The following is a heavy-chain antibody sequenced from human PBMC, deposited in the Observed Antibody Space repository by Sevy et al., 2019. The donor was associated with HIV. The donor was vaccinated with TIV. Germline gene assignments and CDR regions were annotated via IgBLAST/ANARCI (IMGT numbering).Heavy chain of an antibody. V-gene: IGHV4-38-2*01. CDR1: GYSISSGYY. CDR3: ARGPYYYDSSGFFDY. D-gene: IGHD3-22*01. Sequence: SETLSLTCAVSGYSISSGYYWGWIRQPPGKGLEWIGSIYHSGSTYYNPSLKSRVTISVDTSKNQFSLKLSSVTAADTAVYYCARGPYYYDSSGFFDYWGQRTLVTVSS. CDR2: IYHSGST. J-gene: IGHJ4*02.